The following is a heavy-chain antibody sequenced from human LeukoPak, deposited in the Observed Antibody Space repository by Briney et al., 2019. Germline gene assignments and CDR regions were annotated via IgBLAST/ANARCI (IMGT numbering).Heavy chain of an antibody. D-gene: IGHD6-13*01. CDR3: ARVGQLAFDY. CDR1: GGSFSGYY. J-gene: IGHJ4*02. CDR2: INHSGST. Sequence: SETLSLTCAVYGGSFSGYYWSWIRQPPGKGLEWIGEINHSGSTNYNPSLKSRVTISVDTSKNQFSLKLTSVAAADTAVYYCARVGQLAFDYWGQGTLVTVSS. V-gene: IGHV4-34*01.